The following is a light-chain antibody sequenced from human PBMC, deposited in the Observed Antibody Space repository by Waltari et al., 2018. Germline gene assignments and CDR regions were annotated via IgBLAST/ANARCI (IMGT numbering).Light chain of an antibody. V-gene: IGLV8-61*01. CDR1: SGSLSSTSY. J-gene: IGLJ3*02. CDR2: KTN. CDR3: LLYMGSGIWV. Sequence: QTVVTQEPSLSVSPGGTVTLTCALSSGSLSSTSYASWYQQTPVQAPRTLVFKTNRLLSGVPDRFSGSILGNKAALTIPGAQADDESDYYCLLYMGSGIWVFGGGTKLTVL.